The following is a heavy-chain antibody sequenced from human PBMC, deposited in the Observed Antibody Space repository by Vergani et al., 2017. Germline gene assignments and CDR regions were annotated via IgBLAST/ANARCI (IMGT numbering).Heavy chain of an antibody. CDR3: AKEGSSSRWGRDYYYYYMDV. V-gene: IGHV3-21*01. D-gene: IGHD6-6*01. Sequence: EVQLVESGGGLVKPGGSLRLSCAASGFTFSSYSMNWVRQAPGKGLEWVSSISSSSSYIYYADSVKGRFTISRDNAKNSLYLQMNSLRAEDTAVYYCAKEGSSSRWGRDYYYYYMDVWGKGTTVTVSS. CDR1: GFTFSSYS. J-gene: IGHJ6*03. CDR2: ISSSSSYI.